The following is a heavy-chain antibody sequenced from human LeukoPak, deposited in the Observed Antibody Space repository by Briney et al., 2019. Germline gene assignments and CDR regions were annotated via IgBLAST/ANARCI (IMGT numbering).Heavy chain of an antibody. J-gene: IGHJ6*02. V-gene: IGHV4-59*08. D-gene: IGHD3-3*01. Sequence: NPSETLSLTCTVSGGSISSYYWSWIRLPPGKGLEWIGYIYYSGSTNYNPSLKSRVTISVDTSKNQFSLRLSSVTAADTAVYYCARHIRYYHFWSGPQNYYYGMDVWAKGPRSPSP. CDR2: IYYSGST. CDR3: ARHIRYYHFWSGPQNYYYGMDV. CDR1: GGSISSYY.